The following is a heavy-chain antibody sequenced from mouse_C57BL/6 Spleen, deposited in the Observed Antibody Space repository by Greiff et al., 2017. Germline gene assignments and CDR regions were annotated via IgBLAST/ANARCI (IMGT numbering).Heavy chain of an antibody. CDR3: ARDGSRKDWYFDV. CDR2: IYPGDGDT. CDR1: GYAFSSSW. J-gene: IGHJ1*03. D-gene: IGHD1-1*01. V-gene: IGHV1-82*01. Sequence: VQLQQSGPELVKPGASVKISCKASGYAFSSSWMNWVKQRPGKGLEWIGRIYPGDGDTTYNGKFKGKATLTADKSSSTAYMQLSSLTSEDSAVYFCARDGSRKDWYFDVWGTGTTVTVSS.